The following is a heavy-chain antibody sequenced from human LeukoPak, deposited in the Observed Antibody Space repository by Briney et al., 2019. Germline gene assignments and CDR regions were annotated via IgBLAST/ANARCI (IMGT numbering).Heavy chain of an antibody. D-gene: IGHD3-10*01. CDR1: GGSINSFY. V-gene: IGHV4-59*08. J-gene: IGHJ4*02. Sequence: PSETLSLTCSVSGGSINSFYWSWIRQPPGKGLEWIGYIHSNGGTNYNPSLKSRVTMSVDTSKNQFSLKLNSVTAADSAVYFCARHVSELYGSRGDFDYWGQGTLVTVSS. CDR2: IHSNGGT. CDR3: ARHVSELYGSRGDFDY.